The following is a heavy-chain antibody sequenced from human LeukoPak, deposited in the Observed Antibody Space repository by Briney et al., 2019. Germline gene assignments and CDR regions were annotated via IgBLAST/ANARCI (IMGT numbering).Heavy chain of an antibody. D-gene: IGHD5-18*01. CDR3: ARDLSGYSYGLDFDY. CDR1: GYTFTGYY. J-gene: IGHJ4*02. V-gene: IGHV1-2*02. CDR2: INPNSGGT. Sequence: GASVKVSCKASGYTFTGYYMHWVRQAPGQGLEWMGWINPNSGGTNYAQKLQGRVTMTTDTSTSTAYMELRSLRSDDTAVYYCARDLSGYSYGLDFDYWGQGTLVTVSS.